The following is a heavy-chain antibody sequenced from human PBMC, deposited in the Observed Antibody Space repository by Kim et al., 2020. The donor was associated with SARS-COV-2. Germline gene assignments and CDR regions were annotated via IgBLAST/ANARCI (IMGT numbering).Heavy chain of an antibody. V-gene: IGHV1-69*13. D-gene: IGHD5-18*01. CDR1: GGTFSSYA. CDR3: AVGPAMVSLNWFDP. Sequence: SVKVSCKASGGTFSSYAISWVRQAPGQGLEWMGGIIPIFGTANYAQKFQGRVTITADESTSTAYMELSSLRSEDTAVYYCAVGPAMVSLNWFDPWGQGTLVTDSS. J-gene: IGHJ5*02. CDR2: IIPIFGTA.